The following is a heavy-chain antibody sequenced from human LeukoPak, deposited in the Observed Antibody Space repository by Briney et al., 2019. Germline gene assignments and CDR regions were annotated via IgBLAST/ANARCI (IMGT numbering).Heavy chain of an antibody. CDR1: GFTFSSYS. CDR3: ARDGQRTYYYDSSGYYVDY. Sequence: GGSLRLSCAASGFTFSSYSMNWVRQAPGKGLEWVSSISSSSSYIYYADSVKGRFTSSRDNAKNSLYLQMNSLRAEDTAVYYCARDGQRTYYYDSSGYYVDYWGQGTLVTVSS. V-gene: IGHV3-21*01. J-gene: IGHJ4*02. CDR2: ISSSSSYI. D-gene: IGHD3-22*01.